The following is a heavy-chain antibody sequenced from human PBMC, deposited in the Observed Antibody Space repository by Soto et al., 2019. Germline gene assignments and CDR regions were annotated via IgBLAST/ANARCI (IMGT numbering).Heavy chain of an antibody. J-gene: IGHJ4*02. CDR1: RFNFSAAW. V-gene: IGHV3-15*07. D-gene: IGHD6-25*01. CDR2: IKPISEGGTT. Sequence: QLVQSGGGLVKPGGSLRLSCVASRFNFSAAWLNWVRQIPGKGLEWVGRIKPISEGGTTAYAEAVKGRFTISRDDSKNALHLQMDSLKTEDSAVYYCTTVPYGSGPTWGLGTLVTVSS. CDR3: TTVPYGSGPT.